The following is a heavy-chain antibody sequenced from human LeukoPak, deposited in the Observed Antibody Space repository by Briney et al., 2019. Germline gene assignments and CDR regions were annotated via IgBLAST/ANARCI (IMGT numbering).Heavy chain of an antibody. J-gene: IGHJ4*02. CDR3: ARFTRSASYEVY. V-gene: IGHV3-23*01. Sequence: TGGSLRLSCEASGFTFSNYAMSWVRQAPGKGLEWVSGISDITYYADSVKGRFTISRDTSKDTLYLQMNSLRAEDTAVYYCARFTRSASYEVYWGQGTLVTVSS. CDR2: ISDIT. D-gene: IGHD3-10*01. CDR1: GFTFSNYA.